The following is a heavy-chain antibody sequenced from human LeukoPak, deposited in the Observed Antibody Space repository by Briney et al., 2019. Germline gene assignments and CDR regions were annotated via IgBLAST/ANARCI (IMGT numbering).Heavy chain of an antibody. J-gene: IGHJ4*02. V-gene: IGHV4-34*01. Sequence: SETLSLTCAVYGGSFSGYYWSWIRQPPGKGLEWIGEINHSGSTNYNPSLKSRVTISVDTSMNQFSLKLSSVTAADTAVYYCARMTGGLIPYWGQGTLVTVSS. CDR1: GGSFSGYY. CDR3: ARMTGGLIPY. CDR2: INHSGST.